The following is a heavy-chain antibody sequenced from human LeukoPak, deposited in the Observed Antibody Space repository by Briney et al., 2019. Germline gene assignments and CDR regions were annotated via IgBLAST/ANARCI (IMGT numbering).Heavy chain of an antibody. Sequence: PGGSLRLSCAVSGLTFSSYAMTWVRQAPGKGLEWVSSISNSGGTTYHADSVKGRFTMSRDNSKNTLYLQMNSLGAEDTAVYFCAKLSSGSCTDYWGQGILVTVSS. D-gene: IGHD1-26*01. V-gene: IGHV3-23*01. CDR1: GLTFSSYA. J-gene: IGHJ4*02. CDR3: AKLSSGSCTDY. CDR2: ISNSGGTT.